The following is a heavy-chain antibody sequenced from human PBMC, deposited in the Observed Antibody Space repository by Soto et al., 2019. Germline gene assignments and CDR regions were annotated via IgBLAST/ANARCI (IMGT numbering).Heavy chain of an antibody. V-gene: IGHV1-18*01. Sequence: ASVKVSCKASGYTFSTYGINWVRQAPGQGLEWMGWISAYNGDTDYAQNFQGRVTMTTDTSTSTAYMELRSLRSDDTAVYYCARQALSITRAAHTCFDPWGQGNRVTVSS. CDR3: ARQALSITRAAHTCFDP. CDR1: GYTFSTYG. CDR2: ISAYNGDT. D-gene: IGHD3-3*01. J-gene: IGHJ5*02.